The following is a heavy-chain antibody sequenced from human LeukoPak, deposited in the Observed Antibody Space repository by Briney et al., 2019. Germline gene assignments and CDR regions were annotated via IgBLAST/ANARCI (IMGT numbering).Heavy chain of an antibody. V-gene: IGHV1-2*02. CDR1: GYTFTGYY. CDR2: INPNSGGT. CDR3: ARDSEYCSSTSCPIDY. D-gene: IGHD2-2*01. Sequence: ASVKVSCKASGYTFTGYYMHWVRQAPGQGLEWMGWINPNSGGTNYAQKFQGRVTMTRDTSISTAYMELSRLRSDDTAAYYCARDSEYCSSTSCPIDYWGQGTLVTVSS. J-gene: IGHJ4*02.